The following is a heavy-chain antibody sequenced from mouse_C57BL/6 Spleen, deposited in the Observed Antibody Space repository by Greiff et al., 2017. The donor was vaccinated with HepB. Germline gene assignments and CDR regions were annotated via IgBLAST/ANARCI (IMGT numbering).Heavy chain of an antibody. V-gene: IGHV1-7*01. CDR1: GYTFTSYS. D-gene: IGHD2-4*01. Sequence: QVQLQQSGAELAKPGASVKLSCKASGYTFTSYSMHWVKQRPGQGLEWIGYINPSSGYTKYNQKFKDKATLTADKSSSTAYMQLSSLTYEDSAVYYCARGGLRPSIAMDYWGQGTSVTVSS. CDR3: ARGGLRPSIAMDY. J-gene: IGHJ4*01. CDR2: INPSSGYT.